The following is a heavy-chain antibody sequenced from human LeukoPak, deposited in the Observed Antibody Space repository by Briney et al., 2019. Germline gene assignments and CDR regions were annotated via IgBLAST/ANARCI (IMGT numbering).Heavy chain of an antibody. D-gene: IGHD5-18*01. CDR3: ARSVTSDGYYLDD. CDR2: ISYSGST. V-gene: IGHV4-61*05. CDR1: GGSISSSSYY. Sequence: PSETLSLTCAVSGGSISSSSYYCGWIRQPPGKGLEWIGYISYSGSTNYNPSLKSRVTISVDTSKNQFSLKLSPVTAADTAVYYYARSVTSDGYYLDDWGQGTLVTVSS. J-gene: IGHJ4*01.